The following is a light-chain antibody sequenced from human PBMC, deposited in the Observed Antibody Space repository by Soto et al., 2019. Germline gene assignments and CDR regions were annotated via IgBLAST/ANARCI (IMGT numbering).Light chain of an antibody. J-gene: IGKJ1*01. V-gene: IGKV4-1*01. Sequence: DIVMTQSPDSLAVSLGERATINCKSSQSVFFNSNNKNYLAWYQQKPGQPPKLRIYWASTRESGVPDRFSGSGSGTDFTLTISSLQAEDVAFYYCQQYYNIPPTFGQGTKVEI. CDR1: QSVFFNSNNKNY. CDR2: WAS. CDR3: QQYYNIPPT.